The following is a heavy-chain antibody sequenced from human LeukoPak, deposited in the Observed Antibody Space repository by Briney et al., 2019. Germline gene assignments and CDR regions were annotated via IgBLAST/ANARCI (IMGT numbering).Heavy chain of an antibody. CDR1: GFTFSSYG. CDR3: AKDPYNYDRSGYKLDSYFDY. Sequence: GGSLRLSCAASGFTFSSYGMHWVRQAPGKGLEWVAFIRYDGSNKYYADSVKGRFTISRDNSKNTLYLQMNSLRAEDTAVYYCAKDPYNYDRSGYKLDSYFDYWGQGTLVTVSS. V-gene: IGHV3-30*02. J-gene: IGHJ4*02. D-gene: IGHD3-22*01. CDR2: IRYDGSNK.